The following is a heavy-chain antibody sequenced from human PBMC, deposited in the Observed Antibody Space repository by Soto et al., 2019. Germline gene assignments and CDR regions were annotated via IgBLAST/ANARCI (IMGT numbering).Heavy chain of an antibody. D-gene: IGHD5-12*01. CDR1: GLTVSSYA. V-gene: IGHV3-23*01. Sequence: GQALKISCAASGLTVSSYAMKSVRQAPGKGLEWVSAISGSGGSIYYADSVKGRFTISRDNSKNTLYLQMSSLRAEDTAVYFCAKDVEVATMGYFDYWGQGTLVTVSS. CDR3: AKDVEVATMGYFDY. CDR2: ISGSGGSI. J-gene: IGHJ4*02.